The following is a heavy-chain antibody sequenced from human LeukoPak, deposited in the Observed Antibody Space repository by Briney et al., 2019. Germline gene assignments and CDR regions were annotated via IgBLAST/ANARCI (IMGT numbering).Heavy chain of an antibody. CDR1: EFSVGSNY. Sequence: GGSLRLSCAASEFSVGSNYMSWIRQAPGRGLEWVSYISSTSNTIYYANSVKGRFTISRDNAKNSLYLQMNSLRAEDTAVYYCARDTSGWYRGGLDYWGQGTLVTVSS. J-gene: IGHJ4*02. D-gene: IGHD6-19*01. V-gene: IGHV3-11*04. CDR2: ISSTSNTI. CDR3: ARDTSGWYRGGLDY.